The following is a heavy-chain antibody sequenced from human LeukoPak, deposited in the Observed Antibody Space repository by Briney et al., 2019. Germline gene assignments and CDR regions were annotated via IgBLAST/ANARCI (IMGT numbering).Heavy chain of an antibody. Sequence: GGSLRLSCAASGFDFSTQWMSWVRQAPGKGLEWVAIVNQGATQKYYVDSVKGRFTISRDNAKNSLYLQMNSLRAEDTAVYYCARELSYSSGWYAPYYYYYYMDVWGKGTTVTISS. J-gene: IGHJ6*03. D-gene: IGHD6-19*01. CDR1: GFDFSTQW. CDR2: VNQGATQK. CDR3: ARELSYSSGWYAPYYYYYYMDV. V-gene: IGHV3-7*01.